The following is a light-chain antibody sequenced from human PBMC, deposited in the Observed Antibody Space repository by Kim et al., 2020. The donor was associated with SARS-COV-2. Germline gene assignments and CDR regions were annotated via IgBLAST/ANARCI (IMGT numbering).Light chain of an antibody. Sequence: TLSCRASQSITTNLAWYQQKPGQAPRLLIYGASARATGIPARFSGSGSGTEFTLTISSLQSEDFAIYYCQQYNTWWTFGQGTKVEI. CDR2: GAS. V-gene: IGKV3-15*01. J-gene: IGKJ1*01. CDR1: QSITTN. CDR3: QQYNTWWT.